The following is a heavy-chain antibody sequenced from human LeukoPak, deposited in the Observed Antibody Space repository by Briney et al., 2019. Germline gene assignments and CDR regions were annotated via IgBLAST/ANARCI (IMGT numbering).Heavy chain of an antibody. CDR2: ISPSGGST. J-gene: IGHJ6*02. CDR1: GYTFTSYY. CDR3: AREPTHTRGMDV. V-gene: IGHV1-46*01. Sequence: ASVKVSCKASGYTFTSYYMHWVRQAPGQGLEWMGIISPSGGSTSYAQKFQGRVTMTRDTSTSTVYMELSSLRSEDTAVYYCAREPTHTRGMDVWGQGTTVTVSS.